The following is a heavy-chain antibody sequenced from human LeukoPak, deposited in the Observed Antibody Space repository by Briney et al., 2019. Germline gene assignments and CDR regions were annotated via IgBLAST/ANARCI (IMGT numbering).Heavy chain of an antibody. CDR2: INPNSGGT. V-gene: IGHV1-2*02. D-gene: IGHD6-13*01. Sequence: ASVKVSCKASGYTFTGYYMHWVRQAPGQGLEWMGWINPNSGGTNYAQKFQGRVTMTRDTSISTAYMELSRLRSDDTAVYYCARVSRYSSSWYSSDYWGQGTLVTVSS. J-gene: IGHJ4*02. CDR3: ARVSRYSSSWYSSDY. CDR1: GYTFTGYY.